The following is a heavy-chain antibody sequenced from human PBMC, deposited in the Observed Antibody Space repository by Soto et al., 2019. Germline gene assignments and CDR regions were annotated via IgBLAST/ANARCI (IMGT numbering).Heavy chain of an antibody. J-gene: IGHJ5*02. V-gene: IGHV4-59*01. Sequence: SETLSLTCTVSGGSISSYYWSWIRQPPGKGLEWIGYIYYSGSTNYNPSLKSRVTISVDTSKNQFSLKLSSVTAADTAVYYCARYMRGDYDFWSGYYPWGQGTLVTVSS. CDR3: ARYMRGDYDFWSGYYP. D-gene: IGHD3-3*01. CDR1: GGSISSYY. CDR2: IYYSGST.